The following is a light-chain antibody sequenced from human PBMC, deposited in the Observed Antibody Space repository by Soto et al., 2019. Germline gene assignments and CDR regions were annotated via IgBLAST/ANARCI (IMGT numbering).Light chain of an antibody. CDR2: GAS. J-gene: IGKJ3*01. CDR1: QSVSSSY. CDR3: QQYGSSPLFT. Sequence: EIVLTQSPGTLSLSPGERATLSCRASQSVSSSYLAWYQQKPGQAPRLLIYGASGRATGIPDRFSGSGSGTDFTLTIRRLEPEDFAVYYCQQYGSSPLFTFGPGTKGDIK. V-gene: IGKV3-20*01.